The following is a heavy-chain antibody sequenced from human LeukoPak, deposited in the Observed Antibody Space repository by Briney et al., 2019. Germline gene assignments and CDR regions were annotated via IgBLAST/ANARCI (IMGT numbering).Heavy chain of an antibody. Sequence: SETLSLTCSVSNGAVKNYYWTWIRQPPGQGLEWIGNFLYSGTTTYRASLDSRLIISVDNSKNAVSLRLFSVTAADTAVYYCATLVYSGSRYHFDTWGQGTLVTVSS. CDR2: FLYSGTT. J-gene: IGHJ4*02. D-gene: IGHD1-26*01. V-gene: IGHV4-59*02. CDR3: ATLVYSGSRYHFDT. CDR1: NGAVKNYY.